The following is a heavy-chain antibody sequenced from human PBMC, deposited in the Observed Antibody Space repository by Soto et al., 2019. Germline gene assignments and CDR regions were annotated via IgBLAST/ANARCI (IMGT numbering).Heavy chain of an antibody. CDR1: GFTFSSYA. V-gene: IGHV3-23*01. Sequence: GGSLRLSCAASGFTFSSYAMSWVRQAPGKGLEWVSAISGSGGSTYYADSVKGRFTISRDNSKNTLYLQMNSLRAEDTAVYYCAKGLNLGHCSGGSCLVSADYYYYGMDVWGQGTTVTVSS. J-gene: IGHJ6*02. CDR3: AKGLNLGHCSGGSCLVSADYYYYGMDV. D-gene: IGHD2-15*01. CDR2: ISGSGGST.